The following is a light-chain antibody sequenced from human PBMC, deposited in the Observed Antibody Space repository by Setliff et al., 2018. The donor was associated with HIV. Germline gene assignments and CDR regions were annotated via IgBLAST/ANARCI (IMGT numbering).Light chain of an antibody. CDR1: SGDVGRYNL. CDR2: RAS. Sequence: QSVLTQPASVSGSPGQSITISCTGTSGDVGRYNLVSWYQQQPGKSPKLMIYRASKRPSGVSNRFSGSKSGNTASLTISGLQAEDEADYYCCSNTGSNTYVFGTGTKVTVL. J-gene: IGLJ1*01. V-gene: IGLV2-23*01. CDR3: CSNTGSNTYV.